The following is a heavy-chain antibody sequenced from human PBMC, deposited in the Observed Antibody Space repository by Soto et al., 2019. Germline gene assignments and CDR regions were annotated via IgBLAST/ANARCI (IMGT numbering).Heavy chain of an antibody. CDR2: IDPNDSYT. Sequence: PGESLKLSCKGSGDSFTNYWITWVRQMPGRGLEWMGKIDPNDSYTKYSPSFQGHVTISADKSISTAYLQWSSLEASDTAIYYCARLSGGFSTWHADYWGQGTLVTVSS. J-gene: IGHJ4*02. CDR1: GDSFTNYW. CDR3: ARLSGGFSTWHADY. V-gene: IGHV5-10-1*01. D-gene: IGHD2-2*01.